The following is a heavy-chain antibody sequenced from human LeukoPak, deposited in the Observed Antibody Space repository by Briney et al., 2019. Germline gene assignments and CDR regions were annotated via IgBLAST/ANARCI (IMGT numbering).Heavy chain of an antibody. J-gene: IGHJ6*02. CDR3: ARVMITFGVYYYYGMDV. CDR2: ISYDGSHK. CDR1: GFTFSDYA. V-gene: IGHV3-30-3*01. D-gene: IGHD3-16*01. Sequence: GRSLRLPCAASGFTFSDYAMHWVRQAPGKGLEWVAVISYDGSHKYYADSVKGRFTISRDNSKNTLYLQMNSLRAEDTAVYYCARVMITFGVYYYYGMDVWGQGTTVTVSS.